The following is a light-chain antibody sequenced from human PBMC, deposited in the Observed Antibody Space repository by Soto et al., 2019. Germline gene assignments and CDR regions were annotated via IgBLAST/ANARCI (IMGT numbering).Light chain of an antibody. J-gene: IGKJ2*01. Sequence: ETVLTQSPATLSVSPGERATFSCKASQSVTTNLAWYQQKPGQVPRLLIYGAFTRATGIPARFSGSGSGTEFTLSISSLQSEDFAIYHCQQYHSWPHTFGQVTKLEIK. CDR3: QQYHSWPHT. CDR1: QSVTTN. V-gene: IGKV3-15*01. CDR2: GAF.